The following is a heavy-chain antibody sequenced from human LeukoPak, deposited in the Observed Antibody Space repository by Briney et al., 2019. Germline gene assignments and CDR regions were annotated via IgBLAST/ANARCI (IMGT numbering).Heavy chain of an antibody. CDR3: ARAREPNSGSWLSDS. D-gene: IGHD6-13*01. V-gene: IGHV3-74*01. Sequence: GGSLRLSCEASGFTFSGYWMHWVRQAPGKGLVWVSRISPDGSTISYADSVKGRFTISRDNAKDTLYLQMSSLRAEDTAVYYCARAREPNSGSWLSDSWGQGTLVTVSS. J-gene: IGHJ4*02. CDR2: ISPDGSTI. CDR1: GFTFSGYW.